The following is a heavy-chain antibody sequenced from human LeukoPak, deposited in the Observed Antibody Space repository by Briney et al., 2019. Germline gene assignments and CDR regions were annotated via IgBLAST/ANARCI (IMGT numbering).Heavy chain of an antibody. Sequence: SVKVSCKASGGTFSSYAICCVRQAPGQGLVWVGRIIPILGIANYAQKFQGRVTITADKSTRTAYMELSGVRCQDTALYDCATQILKYYGHDYWGQGTLVTVSS. V-gene: IGHV1-69*04. CDR1: GGTFSSYA. CDR2: IIPILGIA. J-gene: IGHJ4*02. CDR3: ATQILKYYGHDY. D-gene: IGHD2/OR15-2a*01.